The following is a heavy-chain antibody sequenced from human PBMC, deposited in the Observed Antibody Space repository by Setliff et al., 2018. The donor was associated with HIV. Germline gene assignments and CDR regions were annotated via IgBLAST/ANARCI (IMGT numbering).Heavy chain of an antibody. J-gene: IGHJ4*02. CDR3: ARDPHYFDTSGHYSWFYFDY. V-gene: IGHV4-34*01. Sequence: SETLSLTCAVYGGSFSGYYWSWIRQSPGKGLEWIGEINHSGSINYNPSLKSRVTISVDTSKNQFSLKLTSVTAADTAVYFCARDPHYFDTSGHYSWFYFDYWGQGTLVTVSS. CDR1: GGSFSGYY. CDR2: INHSGSI. D-gene: IGHD3-22*01.